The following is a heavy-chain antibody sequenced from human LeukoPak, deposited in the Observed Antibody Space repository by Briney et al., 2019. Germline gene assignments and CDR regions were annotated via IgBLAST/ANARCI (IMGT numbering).Heavy chain of an antibody. J-gene: IGHJ4*02. V-gene: IGHV3-30-3*01. CDR3: AKDPPGGDDY. CDR2: ISYDGSNK. CDR1: GFTFSSYA. Sequence: PGGSLRLSCAASGFTFSSYAMHWVRQAPGKGLEWVAVISYDGSNKYYADSVKGRFTISRDNSKSTLYLQMNSLRAEDTAVYYCAKDPPGGDDYWGQGTLVTVSS. D-gene: IGHD1-1*01.